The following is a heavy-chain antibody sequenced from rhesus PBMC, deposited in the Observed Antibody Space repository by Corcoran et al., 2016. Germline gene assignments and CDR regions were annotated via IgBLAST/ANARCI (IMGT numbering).Heavy chain of an antibody. CDR2: ISGSCGIT. Sequence: EVQLVESGGGVVQPGGSLRLSCAASGFTFDDYAMHWVRQAPGTGLEWVSGISGSCGITYYADSVKGKFTSSRDNAKNSLYLQMGSLRAEDTALYYCARESFPGIAAAGNFDYWGQGVLVTVSS. D-gene: IGHD6-25*01. CDR1: GFTFDDYA. V-gene: IGHV3-201*01. CDR3: ARESFPGIAAAGNFDY. J-gene: IGHJ4*01.